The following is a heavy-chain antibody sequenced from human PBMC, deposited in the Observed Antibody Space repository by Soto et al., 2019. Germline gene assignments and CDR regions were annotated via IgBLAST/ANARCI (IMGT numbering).Heavy chain of an antibody. V-gene: IGHV4-31*03. Sequence: SETLSLTCTVSGGSISSGGYYWSWIRQHPGKGLEWIGYIYYSGSTYYNPSLKSRVTISVDTSKNQFSLKLSSVTAADTAVYYCASTMVRGVRAGSFDYWGQGTLVTVSS. D-gene: IGHD3-10*01. J-gene: IGHJ4*02. CDR2: IYYSGST. CDR3: ASTMVRGVRAGSFDY. CDR1: GGSISSGGYY.